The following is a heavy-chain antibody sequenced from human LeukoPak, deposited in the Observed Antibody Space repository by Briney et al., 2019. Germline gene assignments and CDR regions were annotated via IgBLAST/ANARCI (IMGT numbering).Heavy chain of an antibody. CDR1: DYSISSGYY. CDR2: IYYSGST. D-gene: IGHD3-3*01. V-gene: IGHV4-38-2*01. CDR3: AAFWSGYYVFDP. J-gene: IGHJ5*02. Sequence: PSETLSLTCAASDYSISSGYYWGWIRQPPGKGLEWIGYIYYSGSTYYNPSLKSRVTISVDTSKNQFSLKLSSVTAADTAVYYCAAFWSGYYVFDPWGQGTLVTVSS.